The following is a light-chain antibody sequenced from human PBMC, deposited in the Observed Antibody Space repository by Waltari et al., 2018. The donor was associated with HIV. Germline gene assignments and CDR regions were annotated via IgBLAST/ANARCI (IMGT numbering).Light chain of an antibody. CDR1: TLSTSY. Sequence: SSELTQPPSVSVSPGPSARISCSGDTLSTSYAYWYQQKPGQAPVVVIIKDTERPSGIPERFSGSSSGTTVTLTIRGVQAEDEADYYCQSSDNSEHMIFGGVTKLTVL. J-gene: IGLJ2*01. V-gene: IGLV3-25*03. CDR3: QSSDNSEHMI. CDR2: KDT.